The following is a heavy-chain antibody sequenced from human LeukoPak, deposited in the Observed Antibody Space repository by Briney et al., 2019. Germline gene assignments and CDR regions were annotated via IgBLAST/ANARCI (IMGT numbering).Heavy chain of an antibody. CDR1: GYTFTSYG. Sequence: GASVKVSCKASGYTFTSYGISWVRQAPGQGLEWMGGIIPIFGTANYAQKFQGRVTITADESTSTAYMELSSLRSEDTAVYYCASSIVVVPAAIGSWFDPWGQGTLVTVSS. CDR2: IIPIFGTA. V-gene: IGHV1-69*13. D-gene: IGHD2-2*02. J-gene: IGHJ5*02. CDR3: ASSIVVVPAAIGSWFDP.